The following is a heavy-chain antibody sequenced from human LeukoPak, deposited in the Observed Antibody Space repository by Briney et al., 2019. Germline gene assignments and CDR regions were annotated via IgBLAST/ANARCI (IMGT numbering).Heavy chain of an antibody. CDR1: GGSFSGYY. V-gene: IGHV4-34*01. Sequence: PSETLSLTCAVYGGSFSGYYWSWIRQPPGKGLEWIGEINHSGSTNYNPSLKSRVTISVDTSKNQFSLKLSSVTAADTAVYYCARGFTGRQTYYYYYYMDVWGKGTTVTVSS. J-gene: IGHJ6*03. CDR3: ARGFTGRQTYYYYYYMDV. D-gene: IGHD4-11*01. CDR2: INHSGST.